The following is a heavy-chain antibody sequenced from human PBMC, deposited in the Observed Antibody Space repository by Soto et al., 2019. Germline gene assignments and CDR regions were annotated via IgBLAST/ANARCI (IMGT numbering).Heavy chain of an antibody. D-gene: IGHD6-13*01. J-gene: IGHJ4*02. CDR2: IWYDGSNK. CDR1: GFTFSSYG. Sequence: QVQLVESGGGVVQPGRSLRLSCAASGFTFSSYGMHWVRQAPGKGLEWVAVIWYDGSNKYYADSVKGRFTISRDNSKNTLYLQMNSLRAEDTAVYYCARDPGRLAAAAYYFDYWGQGTLVTVSS. CDR3: ARDPGRLAAAAYYFDY. V-gene: IGHV3-33*01.